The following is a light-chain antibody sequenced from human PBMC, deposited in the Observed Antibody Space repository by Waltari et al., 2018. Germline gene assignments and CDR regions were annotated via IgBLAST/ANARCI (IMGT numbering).Light chain of an antibody. CDR2: GAS. CDR1: QSVSSN. Sequence: EIVMTQSPATLSVSPGESATLSCRASQSVSSNLAWYQQKPGQAPRLLIYGASTRATGIPARFSGSGSGTEFTLTISSMQSEDFAVYYCQQYNNWPPARTFGQGTKVEIK. J-gene: IGKJ1*01. CDR3: QQYNNWPPART. V-gene: IGKV3-15*01.